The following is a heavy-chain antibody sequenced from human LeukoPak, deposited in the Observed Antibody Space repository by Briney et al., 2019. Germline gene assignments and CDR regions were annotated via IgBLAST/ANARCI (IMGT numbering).Heavy chain of an antibody. Sequence: ASVKVSYKASGYTFTGYYMHWVRQAPGQGLEWMGWIKTYSGGTNYAQKFQGRVTMTRDTSIDTAYMELSRLRSDDTAVYYCAKDLRGSYSVDYWGQGTLVTVSS. CDR3: AKDLRGSYSVDY. CDR1: GYTFTGYY. V-gene: IGHV1-2*02. D-gene: IGHD1-26*01. J-gene: IGHJ4*02. CDR2: IKTYSGGT.